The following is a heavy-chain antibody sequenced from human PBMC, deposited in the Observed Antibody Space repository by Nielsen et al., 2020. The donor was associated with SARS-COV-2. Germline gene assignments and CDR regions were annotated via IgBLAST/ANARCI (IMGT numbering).Heavy chain of an antibody. CDR2: IIPIFGTA. V-gene: IGHV1-69*06. Sequence: SVKVSCKASGYRFTGYSVSWVRQAPGQGLEWMGGIIPIFGTANYAQKFQGRVTITADKSTSTAYMELSSLRSEDTAVYYRARGDEAERRYYFDYWGQGTLVTVSS. D-gene: IGHD6-25*01. CDR3: ARGDEAERRYYFDY. J-gene: IGHJ4*02. CDR1: GYRFTGYS.